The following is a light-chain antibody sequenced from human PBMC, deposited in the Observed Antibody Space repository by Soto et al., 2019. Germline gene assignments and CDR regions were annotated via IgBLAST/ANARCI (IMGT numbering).Light chain of an antibody. V-gene: IGKV1-39*01. CDR1: QSISSY. Sequence: DIQMTQSPSSLSASVGDRVTITCRASQSISSYLNWYQQKPGKAPKLLIYAASSLQSGVPSRFSGSGSATDFTLTIRSLQPEDFATYYCQQSYSTPLLTFGGGTKVEIK. CDR3: QQSYSTPLLT. CDR2: AAS. J-gene: IGKJ4*01.